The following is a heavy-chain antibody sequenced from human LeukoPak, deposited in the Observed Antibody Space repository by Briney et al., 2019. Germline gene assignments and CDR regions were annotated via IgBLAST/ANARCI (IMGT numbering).Heavy chain of an antibody. V-gene: IGHV1-2*02. J-gene: IGHJ4*02. D-gene: IGHD2-21*02. CDR3: ARGDPVMTATSYDR. CDR2: INPNSGGT. CDR1: GYTFTSYD. Sequence: GASVKVSCKASGYTFTSYDINWVRQAPGQGLEWMGWINPNSGGTNYAQKFQGRVAMTRDTSISTTYMEVRRLRFDDTAIYYCARGDPVMTATSYDRWGQGTPVTVSS.